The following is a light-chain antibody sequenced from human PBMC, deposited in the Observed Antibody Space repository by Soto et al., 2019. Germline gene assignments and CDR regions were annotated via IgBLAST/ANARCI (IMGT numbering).Light chain of an antibody. Sequence: DIQMTQSPATLSGSVGDRVTITCRASQTISSWLAWYQQKPGEAPELLIYKASTLTSGVPSRFSGSGSGTESTLTISSLQPDDFATYYWQHYNSYSEAFGQGTKVELK. J-gene: IGKJ1*01. CDR2: KAS. CDR1: QTISSW. V-gene: IGKV1-5*03. CDR3: QHYNSYSEA.